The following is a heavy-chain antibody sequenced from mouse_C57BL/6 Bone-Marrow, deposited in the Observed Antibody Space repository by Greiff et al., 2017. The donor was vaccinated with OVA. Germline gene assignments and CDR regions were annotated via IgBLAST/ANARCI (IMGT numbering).Heavy chain of an antibody. Sequence: EVQLQQSGPVLVKPGASVKMSCKASGYTFTDYYMNWVKQSHGKSLEWIGVINPYNGVTSYNQKFKGKATLSVDKSSSTAYMELNSLTSENSAVYYCERDGSSSYFNYWGQGTTLTVSS. CDR3: ERDGSSSYFNY. D-gene: IGHD1-1*01. J-gene: IGHJ2*01. CDR2: INPYNGVT. CDR1: GYTFTDYY. V-gene: IGHV1-19*01.